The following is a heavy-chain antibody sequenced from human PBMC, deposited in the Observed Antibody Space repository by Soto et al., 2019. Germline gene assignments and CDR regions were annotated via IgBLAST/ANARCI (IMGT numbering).Heavy chain of an antibody. V-gene: IGHV3-21*01. CDR3: TRDASRDSSARGWFDP. CDR1: GFTFRSFT. CDR2: ISSNSAYI. D-gene: IGHD6-13*01. Sequence: LXLSCAGSGFTFRSFTMNWVRQAPGKGLEWVSTISSNSAYIYYTDALRGRFTISRDNAKNSLHLQMNSLRAEDTAVYYCTRDASRDSSARGWFDPWGPGTLVTVPS. J-gene: IGHJ5*02.